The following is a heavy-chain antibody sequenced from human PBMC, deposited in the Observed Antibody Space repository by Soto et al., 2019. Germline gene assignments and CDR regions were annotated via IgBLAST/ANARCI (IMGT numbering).Heavy chain of an antibody. CDR3: ARDRYDSSGYYHDAFDI. CDR1: GFTFTSSA. D-gene: IGHD3-22*01. V-gene: IGHV1-58*02. J-gene: IGHJ3*02. Sequence: SVKVSCKASGFTFTSSAMQWVRQARGQRLEWIGWIVVGSGNTNYAQKFQERVTITRDMSTSTAYMELSSLRSEDTAVYYCARDRYDSSGYYHDAFDIWGQGTMVTVSS. CDR2: IVVGSGNT.